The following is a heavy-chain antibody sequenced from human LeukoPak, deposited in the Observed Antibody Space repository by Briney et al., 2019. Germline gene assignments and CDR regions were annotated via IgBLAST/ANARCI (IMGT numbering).Heavy chain of an antibody. D-gene: IGHD3-10*01. J-gene: IGHJ6*02. CDR3: ARQEVRGILLFYYGMDV. Sequence: GGSLRLSCAASGFTFSNYWMSWVRQAPGKGLEWVANMKQDGSEKYYLDSVKGRFTVSRDNAKNSLWLQMNSLRAEDTAVYYCARQEVRGILLFYYGMDVWGQGTTVTVSS. V-gene: IGHV3-7*03. CDR2: MKQDGSEK. CDR1: GFTFSNYW.